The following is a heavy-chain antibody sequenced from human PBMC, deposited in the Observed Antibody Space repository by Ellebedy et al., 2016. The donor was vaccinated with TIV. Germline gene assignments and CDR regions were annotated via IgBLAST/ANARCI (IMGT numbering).Heavy chain of an antibody. V-gene: IGHV5-10-1*01. J-gene: IGHJ5*02. Sequence: GGSLRLSCKGSGYFFPNYWISWVRQVPGKGLELMGRIDPSDSYTYYSPSFQGHVTFSTDTSISTAYLQWSSLKTSDTAIYYCARQYVDDSSSYINWFHPWGQGTLVTVSS. D-gene: IGHD6-6*01. CDR3: ARQYVDDSSSYINWFHP. CDR2: IDPSDSYT. CDR1: GYFFPNYW.